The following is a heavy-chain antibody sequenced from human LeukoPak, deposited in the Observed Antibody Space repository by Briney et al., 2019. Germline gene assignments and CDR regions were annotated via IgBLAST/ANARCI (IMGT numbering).Heavy chain of an antibody. J-gene: IGHJ4*02. CDR2: IYTSGST. CDR1: GGSISSGSYY. CDR3: ARGYSGYDDLLYYFDY. D-gene: IGHD5-12*01. V-gene: IGHV4-61*02. Sequence: SETLSLTCTVSGGSISSGSYYRSWIRQPAGKGLEWIGRIYTSGSTNYNPFLKSRVTISVDTSKNQFSLKLSSVTAADTAVYYCARGYSGYDDLLYYFDYWGQGTLVTVSS.